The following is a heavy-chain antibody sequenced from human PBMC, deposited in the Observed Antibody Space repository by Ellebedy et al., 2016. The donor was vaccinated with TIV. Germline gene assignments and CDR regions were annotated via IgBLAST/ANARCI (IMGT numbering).Heavy chain of an antibody. CDR2: IDPTVSYT. Sequence: GESLKISCKGSGYSFTNYWISWVRQMPGKGLEWMGKIDPTVSYTNYSPSFQGHVTISADKSISTAYLQWSGLKASDTAMYYCTRRTSSGYDYWGQGTLVTVSS. CDR3: TRRTSSGYDY. J-gene: IGHJ4*02. V-gene: IGHV5-10-1*01. D-gene: IGHD6-19*01. CDR1: GYSFTNYW.